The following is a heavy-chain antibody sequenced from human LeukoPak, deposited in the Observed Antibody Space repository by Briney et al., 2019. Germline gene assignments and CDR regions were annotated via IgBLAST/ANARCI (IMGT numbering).Heavy chain of an antibody. Sequence: ASVKVSCKASGGTFSSYAISWVRQAPGQGLEWMGGIIPIFGTANYAQKFQGRVTITTDESTSTAYMELSSLRSEDTAVYYCARERSTVTTVTDAFDIWGQGTMVTVSS. D-gene: IGHD4-17*01. CDR2: IIPIFGTA. J-gene: IGHJ3*02. V-gene: IGHV1-69*05. CDR1: GGTFSSYA. CDR3: ARERSTVTTVTDAFDI.